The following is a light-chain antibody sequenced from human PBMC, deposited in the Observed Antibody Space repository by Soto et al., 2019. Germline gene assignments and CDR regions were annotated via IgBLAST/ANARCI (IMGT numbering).Light chain of an antibody. Sequence: DIQMTQSPSSLSASVGDRVTITCRASQGISNYLAWFQQKPGKAPKSLINATYSLQSGVPSRFSGSGSGTDFTPTINGLQPDDYATYYCQQYDNYKPLTFGGGTKVDIK. CDR3: QQYDNYKPLT. J-gene: IGKJ4*01. V-gene: IGKV1-16*01. CDR2: ATY. CDR1: QGISNY.